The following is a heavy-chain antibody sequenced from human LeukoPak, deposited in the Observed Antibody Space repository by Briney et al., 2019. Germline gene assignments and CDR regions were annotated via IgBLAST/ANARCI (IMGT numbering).Heavy chain of an antibody. D-gene: IGHD2-2*01. CDR3: ASNLPHCSSTICYTDSFYI. Sequence: PGGSLRLSCAASGFTFSTYSMNWVRQAPGKGLEWVSMISSSGDYIYYADSVKGRFTISRDNAESSLYLQVNSLRAEDTAVYYCASNLPHCSSTICYTDSFYIWGQGTMVTVSS. V-gene: IGHV3-21*01. J-gene: IGHJ3*02. CDR2: ISSSGDYI. CDR1: GFTFSTYS.